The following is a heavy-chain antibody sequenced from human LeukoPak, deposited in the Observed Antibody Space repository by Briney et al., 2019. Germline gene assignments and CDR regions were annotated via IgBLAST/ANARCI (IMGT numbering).Heavy chain of an antibody. CDR3: ARVASDGIF. Sequence: GGSLRLSCAASGFSFSDYTMTWVRQAPGKGLEWVSSISNSGTYIHCADSVKGRFTISRDNAKNSLYLQMNSLRAEDTAVYYCARVASDGIFWGQGTLVTVSS. CDR1: GFSFSDYT. CDR2: ISNSGTYI. J-gene: IGHJ4*02. V-gene: IGHV3-21*01. D-gene: IGHD1-26*01.